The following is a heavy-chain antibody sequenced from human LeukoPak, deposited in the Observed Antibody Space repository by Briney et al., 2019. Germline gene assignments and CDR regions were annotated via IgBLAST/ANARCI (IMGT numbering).Heavy chain of an antibody. J-gene: IGHJ4*02. D-gene: IGHD4-11*01. CDR3: ARSDYLAVDY. V-gene: IGHV4-59*08. Sequence: SETLSLTCTVSGGSISSYYLSWIRQPPGKGLEWIGYIYYSGSTNYNPSLKSRVTISVDTSKNQFSLKLSSVTAADTAVYYCARSDYLAVDYWGQGTLVTVSS. CDR2: IYYSGST. CDR1: GGSISSYY.